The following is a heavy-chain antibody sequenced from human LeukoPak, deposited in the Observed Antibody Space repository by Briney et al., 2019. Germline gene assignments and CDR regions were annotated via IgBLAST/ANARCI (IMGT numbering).Heavy chain of an antibody. CDR3: ARGGGIAAAGTDFDY. CDR1: GYTFTGYY. D-gene: IGHD6-13*01. J-gene: IGHJ4*02. Sequence: ASVKVSCKASGYTFTGYYMHWVRQAPGQGLEWMGWINPNSGGTNYAQKFQGRVTMTRDTSISTAYMELSRLRSDDTAVYYCARGGGIAAAGTDFDYWGQGTLVTVSS. CDR2: INPNSGGT. V-gene: IGHV1-2*02.